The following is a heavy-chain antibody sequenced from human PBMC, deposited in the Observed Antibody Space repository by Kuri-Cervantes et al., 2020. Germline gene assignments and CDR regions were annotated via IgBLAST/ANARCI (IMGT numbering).Heavy chain of an antibody. CDR2: SRNKANSYTT. CDR3: ARDALAEWGSYFDY. CDR1: GFTFSSYW. Sequence: GGSLRLSCAASGFTFSSYWMDWLRQAPGKGLEWVGRSRNKANSYTTEYAASVKGRFTISRDDSKNSLYLQMNSLKTEDTAVYYCARDALAEWGSYFDYWGQGTLVTVSS. J-gene: IGHJ4*02. D-gene: IGHD7-27*01. V-gene: IGHV3-72*01.